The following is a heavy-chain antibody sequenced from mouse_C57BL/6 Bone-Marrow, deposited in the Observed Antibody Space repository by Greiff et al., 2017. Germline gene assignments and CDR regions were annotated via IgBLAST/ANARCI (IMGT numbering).Heavy chain of an antibody. J-gene: IGHJ3*01. CDR2: ISSGGSYP. Sequence: EVMLVESGGDLVKPGGSLKLSCAASGFTFSSSGMSWVRQTPDKGLEWVATISSGGSYPYYPDSVKGRFTISRDNARNTLYLQISSLNSEDTAMYCCARDGYYAWFAYGGRGTLVTVSA. V-gene: IGHV5-6*01. CDR1: GFTFSSSG. D-gene: IGHD2-3*01. CDR3: ARDGYYAWFAY.